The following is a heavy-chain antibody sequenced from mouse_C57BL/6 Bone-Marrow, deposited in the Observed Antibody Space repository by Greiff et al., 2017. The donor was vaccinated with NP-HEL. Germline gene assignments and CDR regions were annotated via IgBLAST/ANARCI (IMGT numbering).Heavy chain of an antibody. V-gene: IGHV1-63*01. CDR3: ARSAVLDY. J-gene: IGHJ3*01. Sequence: VQLKESGAELVRPGTSVKMSCKASGYTFTNYWIGWAKQRPGHGLEWIGDIYPGGGYTNYNEKFKGKATLTADKSSSTAYMQFSSLTSEDSAIYYCARSAVLDYWGQGTLVTVSA. CDR1: GYTFTNYW. CDR2: IYPGGGYT.